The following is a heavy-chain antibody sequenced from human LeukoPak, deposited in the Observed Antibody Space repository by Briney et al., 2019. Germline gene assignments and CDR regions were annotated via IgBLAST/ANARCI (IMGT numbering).Heavy chain of an antibody. V-gene: IGHV3-11*01. CDR3: ARDLMSIAYRGALYY. CDR2: ISSSDSTI. CDR1: GFTFSHYS. J-gene: IGHJ4*02. Sequence: GGSLRLSCVASGFTFSHYSMTWIRQAPGKGLEWVSYISSSDSTIYYADSVKGRFTISRDNAKNSLYLQMNSLRAEDTAVYYCARDLMSIAYRGALYYWGQGTLVTVSS. D-gene: IGHD6-6*01.